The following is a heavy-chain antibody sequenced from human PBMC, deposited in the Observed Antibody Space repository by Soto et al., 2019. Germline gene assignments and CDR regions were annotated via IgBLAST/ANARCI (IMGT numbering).Heavy chain of an antibody. D-gene: IGHD3-3*01. Sequence: HPGGSLRLSCAASGFTFSSYWMHWVRQAPGKGLVWVSRINSDGSSTSYADSVKGRFTISRDNAKNTLYLQMNSLRAEDTAVYYCARNQGYDFLSGYYATYYYYYGMDVWGQGTPVTVSS. V-gene: IGHV3-74*01. CDR2: INSDGSST. CDR3: ARNQGYDFLSGYYATYYYYYGMDV. J-gene: IGHJ6*02. CDR1: GFTFSSYW.